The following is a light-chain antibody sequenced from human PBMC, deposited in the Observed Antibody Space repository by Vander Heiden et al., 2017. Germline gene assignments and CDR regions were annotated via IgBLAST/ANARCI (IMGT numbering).Light chain of an antibody. J-gene: IGLJ2*01. CDR2: SNN. Sequence: QSVLTQPPSASGTPGQRVTISCSGSSSNIGSNTVNWYQQLPGTAPKRLIDSNNQRPSGVPDRFSGYKPGTSASREISGLQSEDEADDYCAEWDDSLNGVVFGGGTKLTVL. CDR3: AEWDDSLNGVV. V-gene: IGLV1-44*01. CDR1: SSNIGSNT.